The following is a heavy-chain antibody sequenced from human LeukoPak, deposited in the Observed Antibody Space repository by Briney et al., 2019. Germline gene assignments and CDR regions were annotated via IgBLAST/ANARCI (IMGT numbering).Heavy chain of an antibody. CDR3: ARIGRAYGDYRSDWSDP. J-gene: IGHJ5*02. V-gene: IGHV1-8*01. CDR2: MNPNSGNT. CDR1: GYTFTSYD. Sequence: ASVKVSCKASGYTFTSYDINWVRQATGQGLEWMGWMNPNSGNTGYAQKFQGRVTMTRNTSISTAYMELSSLRSEDTAVYYCARIGRAYGDYRSDWSDPWGQGTLVTVSS. D-gene: IGHD4-17*01.